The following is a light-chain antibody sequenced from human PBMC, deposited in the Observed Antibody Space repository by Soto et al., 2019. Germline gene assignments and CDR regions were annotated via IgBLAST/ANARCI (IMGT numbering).Light chain of an antibody. Sequence: QSALTQPPSVSGSPGQSVTISCTGPSSDVGGYGYVSWYQQHPGKVPKLMIYEVSKRTSGVPDRFSGSKSGNTASLTVSGVKAEDEADYYCSSYAGSNTDVVFGGGTKLTVL. CDR3: SSYAGSNTDVV. CDR1: SSDVGGYGY. CDR2: EVS. V-gene: IGLV2-8*01. J-gene: IGLJ2*01.